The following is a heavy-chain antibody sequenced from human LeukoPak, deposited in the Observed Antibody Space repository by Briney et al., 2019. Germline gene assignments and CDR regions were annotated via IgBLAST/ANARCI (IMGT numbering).Heavy chain of an antibody. J-gene: IGHJ6*02. Sequence: ASVKVSCKASGYTFTSYGISWVRQAPGQGLEWMGWISAYNGNTNYAQKLQGRVTMTTDTSTSTAYMELRSLRSDATAVYYCARDGLEPFSYYYYYGMDVWGQGTTVTVSS. CDR3: ARDGLEPFSYYYYYGMDV. CDR1: GYTFTSYG. CDR2: ISAYNGNT. D-gene: IGHD1-14*01. V-gene: IGHV1-18*01.